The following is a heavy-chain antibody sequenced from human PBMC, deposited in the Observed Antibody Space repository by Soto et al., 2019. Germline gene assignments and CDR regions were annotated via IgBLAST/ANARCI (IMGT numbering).Heavy chain of an antibody. CDR2: VSGSAGTT. CDR1: GFTFSIYV. D-gene: IGHD3-10*01. V-gene: IGHV3-23*01. J-gene: IGHJ3*01. Sequence: EVQLLESGGGLVQPGGSLRLSCEASGFTFSIYVMTWVRQAPGKGLELVSAVSGSAGTTYYADSVKGRFSISRDNSKNTLYLQMNSLTADDTAVYYCARVPGTARNAFDVWGHGTMVTVSS. CDR3: ARVPGTARNAFDV.